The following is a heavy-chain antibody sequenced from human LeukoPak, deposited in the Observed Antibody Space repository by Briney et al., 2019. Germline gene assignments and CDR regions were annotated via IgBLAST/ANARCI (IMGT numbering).Heavy chain of an antibody. J-gene: IGHJ4*02. Sequence: GGSLRLSCAASGLTFSSSGMSWVRQAPGRGLEWVSTMSASGGSTYYTDSVKGRFTISRDNSKNTLYLQMNSLRVDDTAVYYCAKMGPDCRGMTCFRRYFDSWGQGTLVTVSS. CDR3: AKMGPDCRGMTCFRRYFDS. CDR2: MSASGGST. D-gene: IGHD2-15*01. V-gene: IGHV3-23*01. CDR1: GLTFSSSG.